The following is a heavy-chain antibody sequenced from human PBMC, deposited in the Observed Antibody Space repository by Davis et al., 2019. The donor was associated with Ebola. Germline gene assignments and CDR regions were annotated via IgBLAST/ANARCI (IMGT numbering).Heavy chain of an antibody. Sequence: GESLKISCAASGFTFRSYAMSWVRQAPGKGLEWVSAISGSGGNTYYADSVKGRFTISRDNSKNTLYLQMNSLRDEDTAVYYCAKEQSLFIMGAKGWFDPWGQGTLVTVSS. V-gene: IGHV3-23*01. J-gene: IGHJ5*02. D-gene: IGHD1-26*01. CDR3: AKEQSLFIMGAKGWFDP. CDR1: GFTFRSYA. CDR2: ISGSGGNT.